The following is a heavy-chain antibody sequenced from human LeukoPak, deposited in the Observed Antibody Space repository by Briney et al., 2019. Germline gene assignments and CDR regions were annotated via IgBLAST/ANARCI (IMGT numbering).Heavy chain of an antibody. CDR1: GFTFSDYN. V-gene: IGHV3-11*01. J-gene: IGHJ6*02. D-gene: IGHD3-9*01. Sequence: GGSLRLSCAASGFTFSDYNMNWVRQAPGKGGEGVSYITNSGSTIHYADSVRGRFTISRDNAKNSLYLQMNSLRAEDTAVYYCARSIGLTGGGVDVWGQGTTVTVSS. CDR3: ARSIGLTGGGVDV. CDR2: ITNSGSTI.